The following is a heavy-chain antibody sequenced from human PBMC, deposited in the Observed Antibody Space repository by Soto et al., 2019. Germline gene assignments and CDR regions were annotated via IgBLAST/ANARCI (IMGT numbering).Heavy chain of an antibody. CDR1: GFTFRSYW. D-gene: IGHD3-16*01. Sequence: SGFTFRSYWMHWVRQAPGKGLDWVSTISGSGATTYYADSVKGRFTISRDNSKNTLYLQMNSLRAEDTAVYYCAKVGLRLGGDYWGQGTLVTVSS. J-gene: IGHJ4*02. V-gene: IGHV3-23*01. CDR3: AKVGLRLGGDY. CDR2: ISGSGATT.